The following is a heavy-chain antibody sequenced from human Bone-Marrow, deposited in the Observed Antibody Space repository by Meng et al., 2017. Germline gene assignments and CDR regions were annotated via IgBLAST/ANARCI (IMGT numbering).Heavy chain of an antibody. V-gene: IGHV4-4*02. J-gene: IGHJ4*02. Sequence: QVRRRGSGPGMVKPSGTLSLTCAVSGGSISSSNWWSWVRQPPGEGLEWIGKIYHSGITVYNPSLKSRVTMSVDNSKNQFSLRLSSVTAADTAVYYCARARSSSWSFDYWGQGTLVTVSS. CDR1: GGSISSSNW. D-gene: IGHD6-13*01. CDR2: IYHSGIT. CDR3: ARARSSSWSFDY.